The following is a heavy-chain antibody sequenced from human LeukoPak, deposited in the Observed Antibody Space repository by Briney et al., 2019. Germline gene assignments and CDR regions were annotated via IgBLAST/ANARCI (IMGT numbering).Heavy chain of an antibody. CDR3: IRAMDV. Sequence: GGSLRLSCVASGFTFSSYWMSWVRQAPGKGLEWVANIRQDGNEKYYVDSVKGRFTISRDNAKNSLYLQMNSLRVKDTAVYYCIRAMDVWGPGTTVTVPS. J-gene: IGHJ6*02. CDR2: IRQDGNEK. CDR1: GFTFSSYW. V-gene: IGHV3-7*03.